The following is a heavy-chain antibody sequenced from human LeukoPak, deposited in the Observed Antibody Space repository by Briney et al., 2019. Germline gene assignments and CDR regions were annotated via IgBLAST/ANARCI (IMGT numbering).Heavy chain of an antibody. V-gene: IGHV4-30-4*08. J-gene: IGHJ4*02. CDR3: AREWEWELRRGAGYSDY. CDR2: IYYSGST. Sequence: SQTLSLTCTVSGGSISSGDYYRSWIRQPPGKGLEWIGYIYYSGSTYYNPSLKSRVTISVNTSKNQFSLKLSSVTAADTAVYYCAREWEWELRRGAGYSDYWGQGTLVTVSS. CDR1: GGSISSGDYY. D-gene: IGHD1-26*01.